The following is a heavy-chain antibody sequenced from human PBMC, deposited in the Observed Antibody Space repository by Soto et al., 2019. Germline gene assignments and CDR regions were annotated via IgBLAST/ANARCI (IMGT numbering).Heavy chain of an antibody. J-gene: IGHJ4*02. V-gene: IGHV1-18*01. CDR3: ARDAGGGSYLAY. Sequence: QVQLVQSGGEVKKPGASVKVSCKPSGYTFTNYGISWVRQAPGQGLEWMGWISAFNGNTKYGQKFQGRVTLTTDTSTSTAYMELRSLRYDDTAVYYCARDAGGGSYLAYWGQGTLVTVSS. CDR2: ISAFNGNT. CDR1: GYTFTNYG. D-gene: IGHD1-26*01.